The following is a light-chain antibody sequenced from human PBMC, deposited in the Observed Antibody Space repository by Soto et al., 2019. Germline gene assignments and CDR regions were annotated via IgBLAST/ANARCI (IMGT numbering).Light chain of an antibody. CDR3: QQYGSSPFT. J-gene: IGKJ3*01. CDR1: QSVSSSY. CDR2: GAS. V-gene: IGKV3-20*01. Sequence: EIVLTQSPGTLSLSPGERVTLSCRASQSVSSSYLAWYQQSPGQAPRLLIYGASSRATGIPDRFSGSGSGTDFTLTISRLEPEDFAVYYCQQYGSSPFTFGPGTKVDIK.